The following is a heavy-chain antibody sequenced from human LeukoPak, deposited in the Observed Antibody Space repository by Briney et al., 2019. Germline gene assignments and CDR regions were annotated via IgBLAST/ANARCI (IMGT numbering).Heavy chain of an antibody. V-gene: IGHV1-46*01. CDR1: GYTFTCYY. CDR3: ARDAGIYYGSGSCYLDY. Sequence: ASVKVSCKASGYTFTCYYMHWVRQAPGQGLEWMGIINPSGGSTSYAQKFQGRVTMTRDTSTSTVYMELSSLRSEDTAVYYCARDAGIYYGSGSCYLDYWGQGTLVTVSS. D-gene: IGHD3-10*01. CDR2: INPSGGST. J-gene: IGHJ4*02.